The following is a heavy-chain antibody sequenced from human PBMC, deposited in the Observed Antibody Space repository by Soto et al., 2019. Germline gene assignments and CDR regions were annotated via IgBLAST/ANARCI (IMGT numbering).Heavy chain of an antibody. J-gene: IGHJ5*02. CDR3: ARAERLLWFREALGFDP. D-gene: IGHD3-10*01. Sequence: ASVKVSCKASGYTFTSYGISWVRQAPGQGLEWMGWISAYNGNTNYAQKLQGRVTMTTDTSTSTAYMELRSLRSDDTAVYYCARAERLLWFREALGFDPWGQGTLVTVSS. CDR2: ISAYNGNT. V-gene: IGHV1-18*01. CDR1: GYTFTSYG.